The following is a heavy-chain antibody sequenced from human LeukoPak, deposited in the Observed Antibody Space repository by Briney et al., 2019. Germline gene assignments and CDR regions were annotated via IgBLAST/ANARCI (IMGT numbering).Heavy chain of an antibody. CDR1: GFTFDDYA. J-gene: IGHJ4*02. V-gene: IGHV3-9*01. D-gene: IGHD6-13*01. Sequence: GGSLRLSCAASGFTFDDYAMHWVRQVPGKGLEWVSGISWNSASIGYADSVKGRFTISRDNAKNSLFLQMNSLRVEDTAVFYCARDGFVGAADYWGQGTLVTVSS. CDR3: ARDGFVGAADY. CDR2: ISWNSASI.